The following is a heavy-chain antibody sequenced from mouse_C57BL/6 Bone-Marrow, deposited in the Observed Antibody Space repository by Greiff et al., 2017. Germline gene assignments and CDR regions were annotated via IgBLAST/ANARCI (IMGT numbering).Heavy chain of an antibody. CDR3: VRRDEAY. CDR1: GFSFNTYA. Sequence: EVKLMESGGGLVQPKGSLKLSCAASGFSFNTYAMNWVRQAPGKGLEWVARIRSKSNNYATYYADSVKDRFTISRDDSESMLYLQMNNLKTEDTARYYCVRRDEAYWGQGTLVTVSA. J-gene: IGHJ3*01. CDR2: IRSKSNNYAT. V-gene: IGHV10-1*01.